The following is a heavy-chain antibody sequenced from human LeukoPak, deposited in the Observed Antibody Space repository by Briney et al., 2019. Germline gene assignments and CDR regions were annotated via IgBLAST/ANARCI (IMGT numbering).Heavy chain of an antibody. CDR3: AREAQYDYVWGSYPQDAFDI. CDR2: ISSSGSTI. Sequence: PGGSLRLSCAASGFTFSSYEMNWVRQAPGKGLEWVSYISSSGSTIYYADSVKGRFTISRDNAKNSLYLQMNSLRAEDTAVYYCAREAQYDYVWGSYPQDAFDIWGQGTMVTVSS. J-gene: IGHJ3*02. V-gene: IGHV3-48*03. D-gene: IGHD3-16*02. CDR1: GFTFSSYE.